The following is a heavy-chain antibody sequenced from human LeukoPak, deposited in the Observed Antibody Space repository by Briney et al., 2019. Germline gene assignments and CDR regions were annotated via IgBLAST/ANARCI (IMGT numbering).Heavy chain of an antibody. CDR3: ADRSGYDSFDV. CDR2: IYQSGST. Sequence: SQTLSLTCAVSGASISSGGYSWSWIRQPPGKGLECIGYIYQSGSTYYNPSLESRVTISVDKSKNQFSLKLTSVTAADAAVYYCADRSGYDSFDVWGQGTMVTVSS. CDR1: GASISSGGYS. J-gene: IGHJ3*01. D-gene: IGHD3-10*01. V-gene: IGHV4-30-2*01.